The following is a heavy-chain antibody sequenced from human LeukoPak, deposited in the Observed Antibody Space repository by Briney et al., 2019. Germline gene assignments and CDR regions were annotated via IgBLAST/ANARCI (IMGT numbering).Heavy chain of an antibody. CDR2: INTYNGKT. CDR3: ARRVHFDWLLPYYYYYGMDV. CDR1: GYTFTMNG. Sequence: ASVKVSCKASGYTFTMNGISWVRQAPGQGLEWMGWINTYNGKTNYAQRLQGRVTMTTDTSTSTAYMELRSLRSHDTAVYYCARRVHFDWLLPYYYYYGMDVWGQGTTVTVSS. V-gene: IGHV1-18*01. J-gene: IGHJ6*02. D-gene: IGHD3-9*01.